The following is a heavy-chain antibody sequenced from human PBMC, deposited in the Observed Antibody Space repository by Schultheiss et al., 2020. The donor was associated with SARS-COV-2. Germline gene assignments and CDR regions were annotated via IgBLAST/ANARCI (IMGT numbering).Heavy chain of an antibody. Sequence: SQTLSLTCTVSGGSISSYYWSWIRQPPGKGLEWIGYIYYSGSTNYNPSLKSRVTISVDTSKNQFSLKLSSVTAADTAVYYCASVGHYWGQGTLVTVSS. CDR3: ASVGHY. CDR2: IYYSGST. CDR1: GGSISSYY. D-gene: IGHD1-26*01. J-gene: IGHJ4*02. V-gene: IGHV4-59*01.